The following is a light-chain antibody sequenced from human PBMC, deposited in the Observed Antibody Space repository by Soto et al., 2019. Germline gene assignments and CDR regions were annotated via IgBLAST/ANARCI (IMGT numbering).Light chain of an antibody. J-gene: IGKJ1*01. CDR1: QSVSSN. Sequence: EIVMTQSPATLSVSPGERATLSCRASQSVSSNLAWYQQKPGQAPRLLIYGASTRATDIPARFSGSGSGTEFTLTISSLQSEDFAVYYCQQYNNWPPTFGQGTKVDNK. CDR2: GAS. CDR3: QQYNNWPPT. V-gene: IGKV3-15*01.